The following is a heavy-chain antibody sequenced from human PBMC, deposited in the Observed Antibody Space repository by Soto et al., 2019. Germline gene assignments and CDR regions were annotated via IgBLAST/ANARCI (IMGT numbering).Heavy chain of an antibody. CDR2: IIPIFGTA. V-gene: IGHV1-69*01. CDR1: GGTFSSYA. CDR3: ARDRPALLLTYYGMDV. D-gene: IGHD2-15*01. Sequence: QVQLVQSGAEVKKPGSSVKVYCKASGGTFSSYAISWVRQAPGQGLEWMGGIIPIFGTANYAQKFQGRVTITADESTSTAYMELSSLRSEDTAVYYCARDRPALLLTYYGMDVWGQGTTVTVSS. J-gene: IGHJ6*02.